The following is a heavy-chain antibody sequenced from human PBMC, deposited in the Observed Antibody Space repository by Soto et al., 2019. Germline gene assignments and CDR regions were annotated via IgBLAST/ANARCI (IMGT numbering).Heavy chain of an antibody. J-gene: IGHJ4*02. V-gene: IGHV3-74*01. CDR2: INPESTTL. Sequence: EAQLVESGGGLVQPGGSLTLSCTASEITLNIYWMHWIRQAPGKGLVWVSRINPESTTLTYADSVTGRFTIPRDSAMYLLYLRMNGLGADETDLDYGTSDTFTDCDSWGQGTLVTVSS. CDR3: TSDTFTDCDS. CDR1: EITLNIYW.